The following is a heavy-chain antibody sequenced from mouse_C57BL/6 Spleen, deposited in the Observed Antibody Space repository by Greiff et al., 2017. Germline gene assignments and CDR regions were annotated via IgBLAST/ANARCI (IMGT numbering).Heavy chain of an antibody. CDR2: ISNGGGST. Sequence: EVQLVESGGGLVQPGGSLKLSCAASGFTFSDYYMYWVRQTPEKRLEWVAYISNGGGSTYYPDTVKGRFTISRDNAKNTLYLQMSRLKSEDTAMYYCARRGLRHNYAMDYWGQGPSVTVSS. J-gene: IGHJ4*01. CDR3: ARRGLRHNYAMDY. CDR1: GFTFSDYY. V-gene: IGHV5-12*01. D-gene: IGHD2-4*01.